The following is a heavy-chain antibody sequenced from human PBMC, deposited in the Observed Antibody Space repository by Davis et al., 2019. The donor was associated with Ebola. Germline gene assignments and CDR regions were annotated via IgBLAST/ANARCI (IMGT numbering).Heavy chain of an antibody. Sequence: PSETLSLTCAVYGGSFSGYYWSWIRQPPGKGLEWIGEINHSGSTNYNPSLKSRVTISVDTSKNQFSLKLSSVTAADTAVYYCARLYSYGFARKNLIDYWGQGTLVTVSS. CDR2: INHSGST. CDR1: GGSFSGYY. CDR3: ARLYSYGFARKNLIDY. D-gene: IGHD5-18*01. V-gene: IGHV4-34*01. J-gene: IGHJ4*02.